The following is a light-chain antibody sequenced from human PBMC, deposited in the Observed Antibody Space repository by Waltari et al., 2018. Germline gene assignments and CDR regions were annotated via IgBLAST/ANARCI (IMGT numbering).Light chain of an antibody. J-gene: IGKJ2*01. CDR1: QTINKW. CDR2: FAS. V-gene: IGKV1-5*03. Sequence: DIQMTQSPSTLSASVGDRVTRTCRASQTINKWLAWYQQKPGKAPKLLIYFASTLESGVPSRFSGTGSGAEYTLTISSLQPDDFATYYCQQYNTYRYTFGQGTKLEIK. CDR3: QQYNTYRYT.